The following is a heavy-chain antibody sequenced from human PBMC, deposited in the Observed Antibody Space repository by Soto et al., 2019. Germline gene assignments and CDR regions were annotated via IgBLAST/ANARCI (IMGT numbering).Heavy chain of an antibody. CDR2: MNPNSGNT. J-gene: IGHJ6*02. Sequence: QVQLVQSGAEVKKPGASVKVSCKASGYTFTSYDINWVRQATGQGLEWMGWMNPNSGNTGYAQKYQGRVTMTSNTPVSTAYIQLSSLRSEDTAVSYCARRGYSSIWYYYYYYGMDVWGQGPTVTVSS. V-gene: IGHV1-8*01. D-gene: IGHD6-13*01. CDR1: GYTFTSYD. CDR3: ARRGYSSIWYYYYYYGMDV.